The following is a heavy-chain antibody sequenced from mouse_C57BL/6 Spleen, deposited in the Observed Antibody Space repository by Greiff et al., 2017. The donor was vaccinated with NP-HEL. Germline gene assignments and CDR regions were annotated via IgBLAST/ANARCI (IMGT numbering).Heavy chain of an antibody. J-gene: IGHJ3*01. CDR1: GFTFSDAW. D-gene: IGHD3-2*02. Sequence: EVHLVESGGGLVQPGGSMKLSCAASGFTFSDAWMDWVRQSPEKGLEWVAEIRNKANNHATYYAESVKGRFTISRDDSKSSVYLQMNSLRAEDTGIYYCTRDSSGYSWFAYWGQGTLVTVSA. CDR3: TRDSSGYSWFAY. CDR2: IRNKANNHAT. V-gene: IGHV6-6*01.